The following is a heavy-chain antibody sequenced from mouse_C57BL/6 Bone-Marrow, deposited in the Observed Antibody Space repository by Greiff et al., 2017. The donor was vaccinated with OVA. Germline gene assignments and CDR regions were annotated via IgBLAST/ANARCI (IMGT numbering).Heavy chain of an antibody. V-gene: IGHV1-78*01. CDR1: GYTFTDHT. J-gene: IGHJ1*03. D-gene: IGHD1-1*01. CDR3: ARDYGSSYLYWYFDV. Sequence: QVQLKESDAELVKPGASVKISCKVSGYTFTDHTIHWMKQRPEQGLEWIGYIYPRDGSTKYTEKFKGKATLTADKSSSTAYMQLNSLTSEDSAVYFCARDYGSSYLYWYFDVWGTGTTVTVSS. CDR2: IYPRDGST.